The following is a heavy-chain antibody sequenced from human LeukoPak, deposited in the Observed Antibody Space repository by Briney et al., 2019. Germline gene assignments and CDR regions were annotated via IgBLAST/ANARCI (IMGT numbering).Heavy chain of an antibody. V-gene: IGHV4-61*01. Sequence: PSETLSLTCTVSGGSVSSGSYYWSWIRQPPGKGLEWIGYIYYSGSTNYNPSLKSRVTISVDRSKNQFSLKLSSVTAADTAVYYCARGMSSSWFIAPHWFDPWGQGALVTVSS. CDR3: ARGMSSSWFIAPHWFDP. CDR1: GGSVSSGSYY. CDR2: IYYSGST. J-gene: IGHJ5*02. D-gene: IGHD6-13*01.